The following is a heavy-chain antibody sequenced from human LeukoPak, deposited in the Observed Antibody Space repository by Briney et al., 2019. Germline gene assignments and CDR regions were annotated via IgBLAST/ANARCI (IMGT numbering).Heavy chain of an antibody. J-gene: IGHJ4*02. V-gene: IGHV3-23*01. CDR2: LSDNGRNT. Sequence: PGGSLRLSCGAFGFTFSSNAMYWVRQAPGKGLEWGSGLSDNGRNTYYADSVKGRFTISRDKSRNTLYLQMNSLRAEDTAVYYCAKDLAGTTSFDYWGQGTLVTVSS. CDR3: AKDLAGTTSFDY. D-gene: IGHD1-7*01. CDR1: GFTFSSNA.